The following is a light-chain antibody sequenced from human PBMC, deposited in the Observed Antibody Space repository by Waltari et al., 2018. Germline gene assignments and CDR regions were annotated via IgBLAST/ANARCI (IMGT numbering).Light chain of an antibody. CDR2: RAT. CDR3: QKYDSAWWA. J-gene: IGKJ1*01. CDR1: QDISNF. Sequence: DIQMTQSPGSLSASVGDRVIITCRASQDISNFVAWYQQKPGTTPKLLIYRATSLQSGVPSRFSGSGSGTDFALTIDSLQAEDVATYYCQKYDSAWWAFGPGTKVDIK. V-gene: IGKV1-27*01.